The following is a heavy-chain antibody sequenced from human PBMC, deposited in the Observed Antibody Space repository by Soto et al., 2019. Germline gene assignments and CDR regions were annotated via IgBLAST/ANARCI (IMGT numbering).Heavy chain of an antibody. CDR2: IYWDDNK. D-gene: IGHD1-26*01. Sequence: QITLKESGPPLVKPTETLTLTCTFSGFSLITRGVGVGWLRQPPGKALEWLALIYWDDNKRYSPSLKSRLTITKDTSKNQVVLTMTNMDPVDTATYLCASGGDTTYSFDYWGQGNLVTVPS. J-gene: IGHJ4*02. CDR1: GFSLITRGVG. CDR3: ASGGDTTYSFDY. V-gene: IGHV2-5*02.